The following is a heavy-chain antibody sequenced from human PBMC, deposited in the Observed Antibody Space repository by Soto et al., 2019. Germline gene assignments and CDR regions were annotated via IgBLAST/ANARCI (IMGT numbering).Heavy chain of an antibody. CDR1: GFTFSFYW. Sequence: HPGGSLRLSCAASGFTFSFYWMTWVRQAPGKGLEWVANIKQDGSEKYYVDSVQGRFTISRDNAKNSLYLQMNSLRAEDTAVYYCARSYCSGGSCYYPHHFDYWGQGTLVTVSS. D-gene: IGHD2-15*01. J-gene: IGHJ4*02. V-gene: IGHV3-7*01. CDR3: ARSYCSGGSCYYPHHFDY. CDR2: IKQDGSEK.